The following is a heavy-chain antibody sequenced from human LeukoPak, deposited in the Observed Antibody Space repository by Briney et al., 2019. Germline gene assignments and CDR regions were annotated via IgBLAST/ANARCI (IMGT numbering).Heavy chain of an antibody. CDR1: GFTFSNYN. D-gene: IGHD2-15*01. J-gene: IGHJ5*02. CDR3: ARDFLEDTP. Sequence: GGSLRLSCAASGFTFSNYNMNWVRQAPGKGLEWLSYISSSSTIYYADSVKGRFTISRDNAKNSLYLQMSSLRVEDTAVYYCARDFLEDTPWGQGTLVTVSS. CDR2: ISSSSTI. V-gene: IGHV3-48*01.